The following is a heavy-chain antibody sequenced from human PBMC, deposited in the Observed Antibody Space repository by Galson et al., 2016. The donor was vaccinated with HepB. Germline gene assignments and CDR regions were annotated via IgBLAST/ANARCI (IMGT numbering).Heavy chain of an antibody. CDR1: GFTFGDFY. D-gene: IGHD3-3*01. Sequence: SLRLSCAASGFTFGDFYMTWIRQAPGQGLEWVSFISSSSSYTTYPDSMRGRFTISRDNAKNSLYLQMNTLRVEDTAVYYCARFRSAYSAHDGFDIWGQGTMVTVSS. V-gene: IGHV3-11*06. CDR2: ISSSSSYT. J-gene: IGHJ3*02. CDR3: ARFRSAYSAHDGFDI.